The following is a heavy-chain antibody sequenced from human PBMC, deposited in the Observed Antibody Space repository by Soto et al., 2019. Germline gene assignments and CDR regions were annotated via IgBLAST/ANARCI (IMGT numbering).Heavy chain of an antibody. CDR1: GFIFSSYT. J-gene: IGHJ4*02. D-gene: IGHD1-26*01. CDR3: ARAPSGSYPEFDY. CDR2: ITYDGSNQ. V-gene: IGHV3-30-3*01. Sequence: GGSLRLSCAASGFIFSSYTMHWVRQAPGKGLEWVGVITYDGSNQYYADSVKGRFTISRDNSRNMLFLQMNSLRPDDTAVYYCARAPSGSYPEFDYWGQGTLATVSS.